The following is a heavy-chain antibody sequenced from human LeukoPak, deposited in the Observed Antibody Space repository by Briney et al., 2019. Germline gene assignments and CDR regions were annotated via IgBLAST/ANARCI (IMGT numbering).Heavy chain of an antibody. D-gene: IGHD3-10*01. J-gene: IGHJ4*02. CDR2: LTGSGGST. CDR3: AKRNYFGAGTYSFDF. Sequence: GGSLRLSCTASGFTFSNFGMSWVRQAPGKGLEWVSHLTGSGGSTYYAGSVKGRFTISRDNSKNTLDLQMNSLRAEGTAVYYCAKRNYFGAGTYSFDFWGQGTLVTVSS. CDR1: GFTFSNFG. V-gene: IGHV3-23*01.